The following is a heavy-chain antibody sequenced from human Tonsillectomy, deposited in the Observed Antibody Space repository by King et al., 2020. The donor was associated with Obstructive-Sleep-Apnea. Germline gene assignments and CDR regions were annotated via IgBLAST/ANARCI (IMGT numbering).Heavy chain of an antibody. V-gene: IGHV3-74*02. CDR2: INSYGSST. D-gene: IGHD3-10*01. J-gene: IGHJ4*02. CDR3: ARGTYGSGSYPGY. CDR1: GFTFSSYW. Sequence: QLVQSGGGLVQPGGALRLSCAASGFTFSSYWMHWVRQAPGKGLGWVSRINSYGSSTSYADSVKGRFTISRDNAKNTLYLQMNSLRAEDTAVYHCARGTYGSGSYPGYWGQGTLVTVSS.